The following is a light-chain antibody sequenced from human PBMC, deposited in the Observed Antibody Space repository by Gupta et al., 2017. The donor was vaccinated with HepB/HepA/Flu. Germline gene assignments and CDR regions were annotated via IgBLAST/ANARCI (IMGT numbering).Light chain of an antibody. CDR3: SSDASNGDVL. Sequence: QSALTQPASVSQSPGQSITLSCTGTSSDIGGYNYVSWYQQHQDKAPKLMICGVTNRPSGVSNRFSGSKSGSTASLTISGLQAEDEADYYCSSDASNGDVLFGGGTKLTVL. CDR1: SSDIGGYNY. J-gene: IGLJ2*01. V-gene: IGLV2-14*03. CDR2: GVT.